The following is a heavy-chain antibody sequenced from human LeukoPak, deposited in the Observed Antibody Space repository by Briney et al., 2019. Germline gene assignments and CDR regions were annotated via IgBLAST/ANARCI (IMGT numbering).Heavy chain of an antibody. CDR3: AKGTRIYYDFWSGYKPSDYFDY. CDR2: ISYDGSKK. CDR1: GFTFSSYG. J-gene: IGHJ4*02. D-gene: IGHD3-3*01. V-gene: IGHV3-30*18. Sequence: GGSLRLSCAASGFTFSSYGMHWVRQAPGKGLEWVAVISYDGSKKYYADSVKGRFTISRDNSKNTLYLQMNSLRAEDTAVYYCAKGTRIYYDFWSGYKPSDYFDYWGQGTLVTVSS.